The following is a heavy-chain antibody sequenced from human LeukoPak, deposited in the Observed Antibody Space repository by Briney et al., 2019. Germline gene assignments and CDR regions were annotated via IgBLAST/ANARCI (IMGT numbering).Heavy chain of an antibody. CDR1: GYTFTSYY. J-gene: IGHJ4*02. CDR3: ARAFAYYDILTGYRYFDY. Sequence: ASVKVSCKASGYTFTSYYMHWVRQAPGQGLEWMGIINPSGGSTSYAQKFQGRVTMTRDTSTSTVYMELSSLRSEDTAVYYCARAFAYYDILTGYRYFDYWGQGTLVTVSS. D-gene: IGHD3-9*01. CDR2: INPSGGST. V-gene: IGHV1-46*01.